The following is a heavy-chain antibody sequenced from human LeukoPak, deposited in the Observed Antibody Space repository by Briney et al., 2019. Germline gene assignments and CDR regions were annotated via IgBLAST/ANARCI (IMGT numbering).Heavy chain of an antibody. Sequence: PGGSLRLSCAASGFTFSNAWMSWVRQAPGKGLEWVGRIKSKTDGGTTDYAAPVKDRFTISRDDSKNTLYLQMNSLKTEDTAVYYCTTDQTMIVVDITSFDYWGQGTLVTVSS. D-gene: IGHD3-22*01. V-gene: IGHV3-15*01. CDR2: IKSKTDGGTT. J-gene: IGHJ4*02. CDR1: GFTFSNAW. CDR3: TTDQTMIVVDITSFDY.